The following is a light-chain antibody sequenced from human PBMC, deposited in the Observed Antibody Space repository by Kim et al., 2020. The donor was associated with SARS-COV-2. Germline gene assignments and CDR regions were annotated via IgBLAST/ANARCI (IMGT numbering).Light chain of an antibody. V-gene: IGKV3-20*01. CDR1: QSVSSNY. J-gene: IGKJ1*01. CDR2: GAS. Sequence: SPGERATLSCRASQSVSSNYLAWYQQKPGQAPRLLIYGASSRATGIPDRFRGSGSGTDFTLTITRLEPEDFAVYYCQQYSSSPATFGQGTKVDIK. CDR3: QQYSSSPAT.